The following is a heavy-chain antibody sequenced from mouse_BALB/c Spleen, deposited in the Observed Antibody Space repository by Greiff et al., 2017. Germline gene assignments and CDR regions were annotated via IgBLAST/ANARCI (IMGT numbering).Heavy chain of an antibody. V-gene: IGHV3-2*02. CDR1: GYSITSDYA. J-gene: IGHJ4*01. CDR2: ISYSGST. Sequence: VQLQQSGPGLVKPSQSLSLTCTVTGYSITSDYAWNWIRQFPGNKLEWMGYISYSGSTSYNPSLKSRISITRDTSKNQFFLQLNSVTTEDTATYYCARGDEAYALDYWGQGTSVTVSS. CDR3: ARGDEAYALDY.